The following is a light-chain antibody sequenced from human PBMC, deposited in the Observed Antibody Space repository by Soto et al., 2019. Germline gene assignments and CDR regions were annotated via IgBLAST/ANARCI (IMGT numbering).Light chain of an antibody. CDR3: QHYNSYSEA. CDR2: DAS. J-gene: IGKJ1*01. CDR1: QSISTW. V-gene: IGKV1-5*01. Sequence: DIQMTQSPSTLSASVGDRVTITCRASQSISTWLAWYQQKPGKAPKLLICDASSLESGVPSRFGGGGSGTEFTLTISSLQPDDFATYYCQHYNSYSEAFGQGTKVDIK.